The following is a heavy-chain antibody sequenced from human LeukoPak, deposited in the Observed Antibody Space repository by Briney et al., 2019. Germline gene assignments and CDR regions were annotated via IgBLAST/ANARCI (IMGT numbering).Heavy chain of an antibody. CDR1: GDSISSRSYY. CDR3: ARQCGCFIRYGGNPDRLTY. D-gene: IGHD4-23*01. J-gene: IGHJ4*02. Sequence: PSETLSLTCTVSGDSISSRSYYWGWIRQPPGKGLEWIGSIYYSGSTSYNPSLKSRVTISVDTSKNQFSLKLSSVTAADTAVYYCARQCGCFIRYGGNPDRLTYWGQGTLVTVSS. V-gene: IGHV4-39*01. CDR2: IYYSGST.